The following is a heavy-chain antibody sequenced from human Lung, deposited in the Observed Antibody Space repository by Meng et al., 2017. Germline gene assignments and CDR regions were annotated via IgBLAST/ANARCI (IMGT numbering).Heavy chain of an antibody. D-gene: IGHD4-11*01. J-gene: IGHJ4*02. CDR1: GGSFSDYY. V-gene: IGHV4-34*01. CDR2: INHSGST. Sequence: QVQQRQGGAGRLTPSVSRPLTLFVSGGSFSDYYWSWIRQPPGKGLEWIGEINHSGSTNYNPSLESRATISVDTSQNNLSLKLSSVTAADSAVYYCARGPTTMAHDFDYWGQGTLVTVSS. CDR3: ARGPTTMAHDFDY.